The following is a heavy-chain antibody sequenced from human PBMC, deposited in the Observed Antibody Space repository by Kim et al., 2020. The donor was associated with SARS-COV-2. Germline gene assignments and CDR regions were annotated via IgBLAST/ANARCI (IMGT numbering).Heavy chain of an antibody. D-gene: IGHD6-13*01. CDR3: AREMIAATKHGMDV. J-gene: IGHJ6*02. V-gene: IGHV3-33*01. Sequence: VDSVKGRFTISRDNSKNTLYLQMNSLRAEDTAVYYCAREMIAATKHGMDVWGQGTTVTVSS.